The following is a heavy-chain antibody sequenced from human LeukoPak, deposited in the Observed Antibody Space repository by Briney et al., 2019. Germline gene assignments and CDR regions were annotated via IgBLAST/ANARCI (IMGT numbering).Heavy chain of an antibody. CDR2: ISSSSSYI. CDR3: AKDIGYNYGHFDY. V-gene: IGHV3-21*04. Sequence: GGSLRLSCAASGFTFSSYSMNWVRQAPGKGLEWVSSISSSSSYIYYADSVKGRFTISRDNSKNTLYLQMNSLRAEDTAVYYCAKDIGYNYGHFDYWGQGTLVTVSS. J-gene: IGHJ4*02. D-gene: IGHD5-18*01. CDR1: GFTFSSYS.